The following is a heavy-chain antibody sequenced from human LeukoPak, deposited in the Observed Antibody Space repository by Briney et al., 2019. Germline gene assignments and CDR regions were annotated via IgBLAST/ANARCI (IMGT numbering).Heavy chain of an antibody. J-gene: IGHJ1*01. CDR3: AKGRLSPFQH. CDR2: IRYDGSNK. CDR1: GFTFSSYG. D-gene: IGHD2-2*01. V-gene: IGHV3-30*02. Sequence: PGGSLRLSCAASGFTFSSYGMHWVRQAPGKGLEWVAFIRYDGSNKYYADSVKGRFTISRDNSKNALYLQMNSLRAEDTAVYYCAKGRLSPFQHWGQGTLVTVSS.